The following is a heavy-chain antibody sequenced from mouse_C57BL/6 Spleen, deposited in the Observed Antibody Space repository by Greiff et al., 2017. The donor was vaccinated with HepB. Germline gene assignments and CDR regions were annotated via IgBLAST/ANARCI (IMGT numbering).Heavy chain of an antibody. J-gene: IGHJ2*01. CDR2: ISDGGSYT. Sequence: LVESGGGLVKPGGSLKLSCAASGFTFSSYAMSWVRQTPEKRLEWVATISDGGSYTYYPDNVKGRFTISRDNAKNNLYLQMSHLKSEDTAMYYCARKGAYYSNYVDYWGQGTTLTVSS. CDR3: ARKGAYYSNYVDY. CDR1: GFTFSSYA. V-gene: IGHV5-4*01. D-gene: IGHD2-5*01.